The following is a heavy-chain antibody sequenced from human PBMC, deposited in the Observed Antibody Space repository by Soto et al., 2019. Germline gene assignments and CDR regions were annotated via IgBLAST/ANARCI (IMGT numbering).Heavy chain of an antibody. D-gene: IGHD4-17*01. CDR2: IFPGDSDI. J-gene: IGHJ6*02. CDR3: ARGPSDGDPKYYYGLDV. CDR1: GYSFTSYW. Sequence: PGESLKISCKGSGYSFTSYWIAWVRQMPGKGLEWMGIIFPGDSDIRYSPSFQGHVTISVDKSISTAYLQWSSLKASDTAMYYCARGPSDGDPKYYYGLDVWGQGTTVTVSS. V-gene: IGHV5-51*01.